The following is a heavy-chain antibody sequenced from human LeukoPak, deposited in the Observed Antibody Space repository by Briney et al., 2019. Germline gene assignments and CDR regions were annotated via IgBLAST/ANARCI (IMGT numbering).Heavy chain of an antibody. CDR2: IRHDGSNK. Sequence: GGSLRLSCAASGFTFGSYGMHWVRQAPGKGLEWVTFIRHDGSNKYYADSVKGRFTISRDNSKNTLYLQMNTLRAEDTAVYYCAKGVKLIVVLTAQHYFDYWGQGTLVTVSS. D-gene: IGHD2-21*02. J-gene: IGHJ4*02. CDR3: AKGVKLIVVLTAQHYFDY. CDR1: GFTFGSYG. V-gene: IGHV3-30*02.